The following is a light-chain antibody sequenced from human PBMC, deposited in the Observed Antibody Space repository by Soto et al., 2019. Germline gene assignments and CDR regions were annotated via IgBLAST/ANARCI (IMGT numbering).Light chain of an antibody. CDR2: EAT. CDR1: SSDVGSYNL. J-gene: IGLJ2*01. Sequence: QSVLTQPASVSGSPEQSITISCTGTSSDVGSYNLVSWYQQHPGKAPKVMIYEATKRPSGVSNRFSGSKSGNTASLTISGLQAEDEADYYCSSYGGSNTVVFGGGTKLTVL. V-gene: IGLV2-14*02. CDR3: SSYGGSNTVV.